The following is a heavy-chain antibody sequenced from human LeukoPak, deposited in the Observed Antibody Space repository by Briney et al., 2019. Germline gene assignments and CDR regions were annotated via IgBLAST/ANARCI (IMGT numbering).Heavy chain of an antibody. CDR3: ARITLNWFDP. J-gene: IGHJ5*02. CDR1: GASISPYY. CDR2: IYYSGST. Sequence: SETLSLTCTVSGASISPYYWSWIRQPPGKGLEWIGYIYYSGSTNYNPSLKSRVTISVDTSKNLFSLRLTSVTAADTAVYYCARITLNWFDPWGQGTLVTVSS. V-gene: IGHV4-59*08. D-gene: IGHD1-14*01.